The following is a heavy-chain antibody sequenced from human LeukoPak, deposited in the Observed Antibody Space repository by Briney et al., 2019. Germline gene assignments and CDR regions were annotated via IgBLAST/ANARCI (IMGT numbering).Heavy chain of an antibody. CDR3: ARDVRNSVLLWFGELLPTGYYYYYGMDV. V-gene: IGHV3-48*03. CDR1: GFTFSSYE. CDR2: ISSSGSTI. Sequence: GGSLRLSCAASGFTFSSYEMNWVRQAPGKGLERVSYISSSGSTIYYADSVKGRFTISRDNAKNSLYLQMNSLRAEDTAVYYCARDVRNSVLLWFGELLPTGYYYYYGMDVWGQGTTVTVSS. J-gene: IGHJ6*02. D-gene: IGHD3-10*01.